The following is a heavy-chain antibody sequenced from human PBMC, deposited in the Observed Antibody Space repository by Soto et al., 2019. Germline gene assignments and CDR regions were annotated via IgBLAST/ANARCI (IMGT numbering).Heavy chain of an antibody. D-gene: IGHD3-10*01. CDR2: IKSKTDSGTT. V-gene: IGHV3-15*01. Sequence: GGSLRLSCAASGFTFSNAWMSWVRQAPGKGLEWVGRIKSKTDSGTTDYAAPVKGRFTISRDDSKNTLYLQMNSLKTEDTAVYYCARESIVEYPLPDYYYYYMDVWGKGTTVTVSS. CDR3: ARESIVEYPLPDYYYYYMDV. J-gene: IGHJ6*03. CDR1: GFTFSNAW.